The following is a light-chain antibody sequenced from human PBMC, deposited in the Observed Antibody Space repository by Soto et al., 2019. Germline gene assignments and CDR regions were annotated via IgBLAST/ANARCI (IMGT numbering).Light chain of an antibody. J-gene: IGKJ5*01. CDR3: KPSYSTHLP. V-gene: IGKV4-1*01. Sequence: DTVMTQAPDSLAASLGEMATINCKSSQGFVNSSNNKNYLAWYQQKPGQPPKLIIYWEYTRESGVHDRFSGSGSGTDFTLTIRSMQAEDVAVYYCKPSYSTHLPLGQWKRLELK. CDR1: QGFVNSSNNKNY. CDR2: WEY.